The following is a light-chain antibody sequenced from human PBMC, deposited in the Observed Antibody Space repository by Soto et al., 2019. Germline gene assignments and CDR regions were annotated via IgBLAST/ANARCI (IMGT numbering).Light chain of an antibody. Sequence: EVVMTQSPATLSVSPGDKATLSCRASQSVSSHLAWYQQKPGQAPRLLIYGASTRASSVPARFSGSGSGTEFTLTISSLQSEDFAIYYCQQYDDWRLLTFGGGTKVEI. CDR3: QQYDDWRLLT. J-gene: IGKJ4*01. CDR2: GAS. V-gene: IGKV3-15*01. CDR1: QSVSSH.